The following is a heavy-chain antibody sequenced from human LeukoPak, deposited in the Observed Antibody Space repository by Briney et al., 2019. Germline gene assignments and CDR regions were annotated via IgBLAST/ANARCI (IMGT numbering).Heavy chain of an antibody. CDR1: GYTFTSYG. Sequence: ASVKVSCKASGYTFTSYGISWVRQAPGQGLEWMGWISAYNGNTNYAQKLQGRVTMATDTSTSTAYMELRSLRSDDTAVYYCARDSYDGEGIRWLSDYWGQGTLVTVSS. J-gene: IGHJ4*02. CDR2: ISAYNGNT. V-gene: IGHV1-18*01. D-gene: IGHD4-23*01. CDR3: ARDSYDGEGIRWLSDY.